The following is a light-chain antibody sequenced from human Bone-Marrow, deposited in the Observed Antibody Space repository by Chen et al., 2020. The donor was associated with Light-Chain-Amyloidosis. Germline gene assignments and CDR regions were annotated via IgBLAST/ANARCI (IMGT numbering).Light chain of an antibody. J-gene: IGKJ1*01. CDR3: QQYGSSPKT. CDR1: QSVSSSY. V-gene: IGKV3-20*01. CDR2: GGS. Sequence: EIVLTQSPGTLSLSPGERATLSCRASQSVSSSYLAWYQQKPGQAPRLLIYGGSSRATGIPDRFSGSGSGTDFALTISRLEPEGFAVYYCQQYGSSPKTFGQGTKVEIK.